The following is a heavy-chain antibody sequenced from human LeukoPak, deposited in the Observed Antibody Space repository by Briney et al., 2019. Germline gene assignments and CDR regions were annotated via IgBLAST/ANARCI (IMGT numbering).Heavy chain of an antibody. J-gene: IGHJ4*02. CDR2: IWYDGSNK. V-gene: IGHV3-33*01. CDR1: GFTFSSYG. Sequence: PGGSLRLSCAASGFTFSSYGMHWVRQAPGKGLEWVAVIWYDGSNKYYADSMKGRFTISRDNSKNTLYLQMNSLRAEDTAVYYCARAGDGYSDFDYWGQGTLVTVSS. D-gene: IGHD5-24*01. CDR3: ARAGDGYSDFDY.